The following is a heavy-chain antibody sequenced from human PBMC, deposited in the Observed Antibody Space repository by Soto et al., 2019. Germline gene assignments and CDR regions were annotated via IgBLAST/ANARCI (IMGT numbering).Heavy chain of an antibody. CDR3: AREGYDGEAPFDC. Sequence: QVKLVESGGGVVQPGRSLRLSCAASGFTFRSHGMHWVRQAPGKGLEWVAVIWYDGSHQYYGDSVKGRFTISRDNSKNTLSLQMNSLRAEDTAIYYCAREGYDGEAPFDCWGQGTLVIVSS. V-gene: IGHV3-33*01. CDR1: GFTFRSHG. D-gene: IGHD5-12*01. J-gene: IGHJ4*02. CDR2: IWYDGSHQ.